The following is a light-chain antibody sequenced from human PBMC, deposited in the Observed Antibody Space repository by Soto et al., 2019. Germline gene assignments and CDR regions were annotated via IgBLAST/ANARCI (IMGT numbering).Light chain of an antibody. CDR2: DAS. CDR1: QSISSW. J-gene: IGKJ4*01. CDR3: QQANSFPLT. Sequence: DIQMAQSPSTLSASLGDRVTVTCRASQSISSWLAWYQQKPGKAPKLLIYDASSLESGVPPRFSGSGSGTDFTLTISSLQPEDFATYYCQQANSFPLTFGGGTKVDI. V-gene: IGKV1-5*01.